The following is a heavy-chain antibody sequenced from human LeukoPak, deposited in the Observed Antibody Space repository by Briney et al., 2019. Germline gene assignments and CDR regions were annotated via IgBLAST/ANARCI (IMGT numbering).Heavy chain of an antibody. V-gene: IGHV4-4*07. D-gene: IGHD3-3*01. CDR1: GGSISFYY. Sequence: PSETLSLTCTVSGGSISFYYWAWIRQSAGKGLEWIGRIYAGGNTNYNPSLKSRATLSIDTSTNQFSLMLTSVTAADTAIYYCARDSRYHDFWTGYVDYWGQGILVTVSS. CDR3: ARDSRYHDFWTGYVDY. J-gene: IGHJ4*02. CDR2: IYAGGNT.